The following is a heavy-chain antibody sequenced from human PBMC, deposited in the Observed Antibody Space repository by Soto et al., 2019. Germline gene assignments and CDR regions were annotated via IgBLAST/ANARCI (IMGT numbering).Heavy chain of an antibody. D-gene: IGHD3-10*01. CDR2: MYPSGTT. V-gene: IGHV4-30-2*01. CDR3: VRDRGGGSGTYYVSMGMDI. CDR1: GGSVSSGYYS. Sequence: PSETLSLTCRVSGGSVSSGYYSWSWIRQPLGKGLEWIGYMYPSGTTSHNPSLKSRVTISIDRSRNQFSLRLTSATAADTAVYYCVRDRGGGSGTYYVSMGMDIWGRGTTVTVSS. J-gene: IGHJ6*04.